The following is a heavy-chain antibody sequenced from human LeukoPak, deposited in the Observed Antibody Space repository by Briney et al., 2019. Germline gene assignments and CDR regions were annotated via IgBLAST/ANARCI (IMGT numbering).Heavy chain of an antibody. J-gene: IGHJ4*02. CDR1: GGSISSYY. Sequence: SETLSLTCTVSGGSISSYYWSWIRQPPGKGLEWIGYIYYSGSTNYNPSLKSRVTISVDTSKNQFSLKLSSVTAADTAVYYCASSFLGMRWGYFDYWGQGTLVTVSS. CDR2: IYYSGST. V-gene: IGHV4-59*01. D-gene: IGHD7-27*01. CDR3: ASSFLGMRWGYFDY.